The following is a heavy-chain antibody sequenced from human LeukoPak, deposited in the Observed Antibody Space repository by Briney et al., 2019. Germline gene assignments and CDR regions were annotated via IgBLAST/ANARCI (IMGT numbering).Heavy chain of an antibody. Sequence: GASVKVSCKASGYTFTSYYMHWVRQAPGQGLEWMGIINPSGGSTSYAQKFQGRVTMTRDTSISTAYMELSRLRSDDTAVYYCARDREEGGWYDYWGQGTLVTVSS. CDR2: INPSGGST. CDR3: ARDREEGGWYDY. V-gene: IGHV1-46*01. J-gene: IGHJ4*02. CDR1: GYTFTSYY. D-gene: IGHD6-19*01.